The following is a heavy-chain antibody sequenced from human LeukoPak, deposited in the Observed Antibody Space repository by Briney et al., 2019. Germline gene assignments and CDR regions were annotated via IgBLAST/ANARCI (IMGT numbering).Heavy chain of an antibody. D-gene: IGHD1-7*01. CDR2: ISSSSSYI. J-gene: IGHJ6*03. Sequence: GGSLRLSCAASGFTFSSYSMNWVRQAPGKGLEWVSSISSSSSYIYYADSVKGRFTISRDNAKNSLYLQMNSLRAEDTAVYYCARDGPLELEYYCYMDVWGKGTTVTVSS. CDR3: ARDGPLELEYYCYMDV. CDR1: GFTFSSYS. V-gene: IGHV3-21*01.